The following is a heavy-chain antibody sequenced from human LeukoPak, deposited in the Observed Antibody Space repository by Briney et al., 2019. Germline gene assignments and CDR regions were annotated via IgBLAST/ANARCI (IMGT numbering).Heavy chain of an antibody. CDR1: GFTFSSYT. CDR2: IKQDGSET. V-gene: IGHV3-7*01. Sequence: GGSLRLSCAASGFTFSSYTLNWVRQAPGKGLEWVANIKQDGSETYYVDSVKGRFTISRDNAKNSLFLQMSSLRAEDTAVYYCARDSPYIDYWGQGSLVSVSS. CDR3: ARDSPYIDY. J-gene: IGHJ4*02.